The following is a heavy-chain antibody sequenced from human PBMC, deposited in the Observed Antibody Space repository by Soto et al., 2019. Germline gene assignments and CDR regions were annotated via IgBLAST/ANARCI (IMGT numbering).Heavy chain of an antibody. CDR1: GFTFSSYG. CDR3: ARALPRRYDILTGEAFDI. CDR2: IWYDGRNK. D-gene: IGHD3-9*01. J-gene: IGHJ3*02. Sequence: QVQLVESGGGVVQPGRSLRLSCAASGFTFSSYGMHWVRQAPGKGLEWVAVIWYDGRNKYYADSVKGRFTISRDNSKNTLYLKMSSLRAEDTAVYCCARALPRRYDILTGEAFDIWCQGTMVTVSS. V-gene: IGHV3-33*01.